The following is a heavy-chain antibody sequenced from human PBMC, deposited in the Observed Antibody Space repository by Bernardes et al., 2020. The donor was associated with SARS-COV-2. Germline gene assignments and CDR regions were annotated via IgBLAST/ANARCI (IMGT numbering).Heavy chain of an antibody. Sequence: ASVQVSCKVSGYTLTELSMHWVRQAPGKGLEWMGGFDPEDGETIYAQKFQGRVTMTEDTSTDTAYMELSSLRSEDTAVYYCATGSQVGHNNWFDPWGQGTLVTVSS. D-gene: IGHD3-16*01. CDR2: FDPEDGET. CDR3: ATGSQVGHNNWFDP. V-gene: IGHV1-24*01. J-gene: IGHJ5*02. CDR1: GYTLTELS.